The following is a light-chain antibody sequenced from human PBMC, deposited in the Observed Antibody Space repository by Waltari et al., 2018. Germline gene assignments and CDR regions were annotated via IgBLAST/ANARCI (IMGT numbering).Light chain of an antibody. CDR2: GVN. CDR3: TSYTTSFTVV. J-gene: IGLJ2*01. V-gene: IGLV2-14*03. CDR1: SSDIGGYNS. Sequence: QSALTQPASVSGSPGQSITISCTGPSSDIGGYNSVSWFQQHPGRAPKHIIYGVNNRPSGISNRFSGSKSGNTASLTISGLQAEDESHYYCTSYTTSFTVVFGGGTKLTVL.